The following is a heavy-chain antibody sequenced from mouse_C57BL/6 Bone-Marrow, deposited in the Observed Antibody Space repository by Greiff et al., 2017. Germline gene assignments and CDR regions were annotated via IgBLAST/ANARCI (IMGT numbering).Heavy chain of an antibody. CDR2: IYPGSGNT. J-gene: IGHJ3*01. Sequence: VQLVESGAELVRPGASVKLSCKASGYTFTDYYINWVKQRPGQGLEWIARIYPGSGNTYYNEKFKGKATLTAEKSSSTAYMQLSSLTSEDSAVYFCESPPRYYGSSYEFAYWGQGTLVTVSA. CDR3: ESPPRYYGSSYEFAY. V-gene: IGHV1-76*01. D-gene: IGHD1-1*01. CDR1: GYTFTDYY.